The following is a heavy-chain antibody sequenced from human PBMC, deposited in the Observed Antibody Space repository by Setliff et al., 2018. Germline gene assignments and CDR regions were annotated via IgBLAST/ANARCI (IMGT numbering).Heavy chain of an antibody. Sequence: SETLSLTCTVSDGSIRSGDYWGWIRQHPGRGLEWIGYIHHTGTTFYNPSLRSRVTISVDTSKNQFSLKLTSLTAADTAVYYCARAKAGYDFDYFDYWGQGTPVTVSS. CDR2: IHHTGTT. CDR1: DGSIRSGDY. D-gene: IGHD5-12*01. V-gene: IGHV4-31*03. CDR3: ARAKAGYDFDYFDY. J-gene: IGHJ4*02.